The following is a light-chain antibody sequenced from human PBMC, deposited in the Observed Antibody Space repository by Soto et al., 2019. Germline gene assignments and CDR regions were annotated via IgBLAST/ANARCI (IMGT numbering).Light chain of an antibody. CDR2: EVS. J-gene: IGLJ1*01. CDR3: NSYAAINNYV. Sequence: QSALTQPPSASGSPGQSVTISCTGTSNDVGTYNYVSWYQQHPGKAPKLMIYEVSKRPSGVPDRFSGSKSGNTASLPVSGLQAEDEADYYCNSYAAINNYVFGTGTKLTVL. V-gene: IGLV2-8*01. CDR1: SNDVGTYNY.